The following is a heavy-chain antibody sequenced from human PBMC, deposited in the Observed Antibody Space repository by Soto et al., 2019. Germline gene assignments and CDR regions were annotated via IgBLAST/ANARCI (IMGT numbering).Heavy chain of an antibody. CDR3: ARSLRNDLFDY. D-gene: IGHD3-16*01. Sequence: SETLSLTCTVSGGSISSYFRGWIRQPPGKGLELIGYIYYTGSTNYHPSLTNRVTISVDTSQNQFSLKLNSVTAADTAVYFCARSLRNDLFDYWGQGALVTVSS. J-gene: IGHJ4*02. V-gene: IGHV4-59*01. CDR1: GGSISSYF. CDR2: IYYTGST.